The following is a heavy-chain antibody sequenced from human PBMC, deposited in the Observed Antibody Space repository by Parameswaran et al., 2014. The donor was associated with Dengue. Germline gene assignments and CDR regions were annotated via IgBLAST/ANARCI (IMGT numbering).Heavy chain of an antibody. CDR3: ARRTGATP. CDR1: GFTFSSYW. D-gene: IGHD1-26*01. J-gene: IGHJ5*02. CDR2: IKQDGSEK. V-gene: IGHV3-7*01. Sequence: ESLKISCAASGFTFSSYWMSWVRQAPGEGGWEWVANIKQDGSEKYYVDSVKGRFTISRDNAKNSLYLQMNSLRAEDTAVYYCARRTGATPWGQGTLVTVSS.